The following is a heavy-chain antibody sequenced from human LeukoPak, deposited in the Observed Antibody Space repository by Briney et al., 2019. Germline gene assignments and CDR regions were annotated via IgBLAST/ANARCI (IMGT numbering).Heavy chain of an antibody. V-gene: IGHV3-53*01. D-gene: IGHD6-13*01. CDR1: GFTVSSNY. J-gene: IGHJ4*02. Sequence: SGGSLRLSCAAFGFTVSSNYMSWVRQAPGKGLEWVSVIYSSGSTYYADSVKGRFTISRDNSKNTLHLQMNTLRAEDTAVYYCASRIATAGSVDYWGQGTLVTVSS. CDR2: IYSSGST. CDR3: ASRIATAGSVDY.